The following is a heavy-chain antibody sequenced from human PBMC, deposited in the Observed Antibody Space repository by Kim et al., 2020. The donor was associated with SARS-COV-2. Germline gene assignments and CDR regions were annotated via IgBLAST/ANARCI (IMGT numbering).Heavy chain of an antibody. Sequence: SVKCRFTISRDNSKTTLYLQMNSLRAEDTAVYYCARDPVVYAIPDYYFDYWGQGTLVTVSS. CDR3: ARDPVVYAIPDYYFDY. V-gene: IGHV3-30*07. D-gene: IGHD2-8*02. J-gene: IGHJ4*02.